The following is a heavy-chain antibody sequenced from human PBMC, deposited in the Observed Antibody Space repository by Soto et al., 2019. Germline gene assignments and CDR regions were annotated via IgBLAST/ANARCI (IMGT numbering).Heavy chain of an antibody. CDR2: INPNSGGT. CDR3: ARDNITIFGVVIWSRFDP. CDR1: GYTFTGYY. V-gene: IGHV1-2*02. Sequence: GASVKVSCKASGYTFTGYYMHWVRQAPGQGLEWMGWINPNSGGTNYAQKFQGRVTMTRDTSISTAYMELSRLRSDDTAVYYCARDNITIFGVVIWSRFDPWGQGTLVTVSS. D-gene: IGHD3-3*01. J-gene: IGHJ5*02.